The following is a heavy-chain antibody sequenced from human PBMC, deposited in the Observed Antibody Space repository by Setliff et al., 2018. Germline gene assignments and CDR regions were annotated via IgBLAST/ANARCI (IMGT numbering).Heavy chain of an antibody. V-gene: IGHV4-34*01. CDR3: ARTYNFWSGYFDY. CDR2: INHSGST. J-gene: IGHJ4*02. CDR1: GGSFSGYY. Sequence: SETLSLTCAVYGGSFSGYYWSWIRQPPGKGLEWIGEINHSGSTNNNPSLKSRVTISVDTSKNQFSLKLSSVTAADTAVYYCARTYNFWSGYFDYWGQGTLVTVSA. D-gene: IGHD3-3*01.